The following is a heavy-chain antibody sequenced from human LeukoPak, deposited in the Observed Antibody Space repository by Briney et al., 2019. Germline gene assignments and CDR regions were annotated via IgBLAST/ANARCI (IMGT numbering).Heavy chain of an antibody. J-gene: IGHJ4*02. CDR2: INPSGGST. D-gene: IGHD1-26*01. CDR3: AREARGSYYSWGCDY. Sequence: ASVKVSRKASGYTFTSYFMHWVRQAPGQGLEWLGKINPSGGSTSYAQKFQGRVTMTRDTSTSTVYMELSSLRSEDTAVYYCAREARGSYYSWGCDYWGQGTLVTVSS. V-gene: IGHV1-46*01. CDR1: GYTFTSYF.